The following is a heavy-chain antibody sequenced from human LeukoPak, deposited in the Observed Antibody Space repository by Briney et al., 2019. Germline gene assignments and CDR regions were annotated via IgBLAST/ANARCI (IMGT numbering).Heavy chain of an antibody. CDR2: ISSRSSYI. V-gene: IGHV3-21*01. CDR1: GFTFSSYS. D-gene: IGHD1-26*01. Sequence: GGSLRLSCAASGFTFSSYSMNWVRQAPGKGLEWVSSISSRSSYIYYADSVKGRFTISRDNAKNSLYLQMNSLRVEDTAVYYCARDAGGRTQREGWFDPWGQGTLVTVSS. J-gene: IGHJ5*02. CDR3: ARDAGGRTQREGWFDP.